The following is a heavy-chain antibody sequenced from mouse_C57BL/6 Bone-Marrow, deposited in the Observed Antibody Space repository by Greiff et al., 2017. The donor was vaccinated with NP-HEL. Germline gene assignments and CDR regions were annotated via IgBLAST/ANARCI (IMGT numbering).Heavy chain of an antibody. CDR3: TIYYEDAMDY. V-gene: IGHV1-15*01. CDR1: SYTFTDYE. D-gene: IGHD2-4*01. J-gene: IGHJ4*01. Sequence: VKLQESGAELVRPGASVTLSCKASSYTFTDYEMHWVKQTPVHGLEWIGAIDPETGGTAYNQKFKGKAILTADKSSSTAYMELRSLTSEDSAVYYCTIYYEDAMDYWGQGTSVTVSS. CDR2: IDPETGGT.